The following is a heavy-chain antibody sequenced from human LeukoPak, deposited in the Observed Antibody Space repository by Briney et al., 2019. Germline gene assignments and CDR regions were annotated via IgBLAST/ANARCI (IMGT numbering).Heavy chain of an antibody. CDR2: IYYSGST. CDR1: GGSISSYY. V-gene: IGHV4-59*01. CDR3: ARDTSAPGPGFADY. Sequence: SETLSLTCTVSGGSISSYYWSWIRQPPGQGLEWIGYIYYSGSTNYNPSLNSRVTITVDTSKNQFYLKLSSVAAADTAVYYCARDTSAPGPGFADYWGQGALVSVSS. D-gene: IGHD3-10*01. J-gene: IGHJ4*02.